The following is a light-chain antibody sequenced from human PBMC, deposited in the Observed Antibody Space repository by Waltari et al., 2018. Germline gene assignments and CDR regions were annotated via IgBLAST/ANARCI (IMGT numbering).Light chain of an antibody. CDR3: CSFTRSSTWV. CDR2: DVN. V-gene: IGLV2-14*03. J-gene: IGLJ3*02. Sequence: QSALTQPASVSGSPGQSIIISCTGTTNDLGGYNYVSWYQQPPGKAPKLMIYDVNSRPSVVSSRFSGSKSGNTASLIISGLQAEDEADYYCCSFTRSSTWVFGGGTKVTVL. CDR1: TNDLGGYNY.